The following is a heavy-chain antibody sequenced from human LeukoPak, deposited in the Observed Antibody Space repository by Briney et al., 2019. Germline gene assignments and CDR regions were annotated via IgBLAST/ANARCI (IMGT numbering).Heavy chain of an antibody. D-gene: IGHD2-2*02. CDR3: ARAIGVTCISTSCYSFDY. V-gene: IGHV3-11*01. CDR1: GFTFSDYY. CDR2: ISGSGAST. Sequence: SGGSLRLSCAASGFTFSDYYMSWIRQAPGKGLEWVSAISGSGASTYYADSVKGRFTISRDNAKNSLYLQMNSLRAEDTALYYCARAIGVTCISTSCYSFDYWGQGTLVTVSS. J-gene: IGHJ4*02.